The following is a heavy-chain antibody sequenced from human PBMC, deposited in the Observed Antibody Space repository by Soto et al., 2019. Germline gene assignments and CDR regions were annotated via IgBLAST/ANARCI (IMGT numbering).Heavy chain of an antibody. CDR1: DGSMNSDSSY. J-gene: IGHJ4*02. CDR2: INHSGST. Sequence: NPADTLSLTCPVSDGSMNSDSSYWGGIRQPPGKGLEGVGVINHSGSTYHNLSLKGRVTMSVDASRNQFSLKLTSMTAADTAVYYCARLGGYVSVGYYYLWDSWGQGTLVTVSS. V-gene: IGHV4-39*01. CDR3: ARLGGYVSVGYYYLWDS. D-gene: IGHD3-22*01.